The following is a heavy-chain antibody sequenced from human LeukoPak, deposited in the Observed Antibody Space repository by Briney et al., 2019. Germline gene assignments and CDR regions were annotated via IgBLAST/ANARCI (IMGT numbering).Heavy chain of an antibody. D-gene: IGHD3-9*01. Sequence: SETLSLTCAAYGGSFSGYYWSWIRQPPGKGLEWIGEINHSGSTNYNPSLKSRVTISVDTSKNQFSLKLSSVTAADTAVYYCARRITFYYDILTGYRGFDYWGQGTLVTVSS. J-gene: IGHJ4*02. CDR1: GGSFSGYY. CDR2: INHSGST. V-gene: IGHV4-34*01. CDR3: ARRITFYYDILTGYRGFDY.